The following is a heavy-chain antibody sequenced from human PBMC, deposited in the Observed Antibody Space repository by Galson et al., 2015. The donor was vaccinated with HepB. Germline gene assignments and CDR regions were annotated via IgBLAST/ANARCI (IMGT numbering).Heavy chain of an antibody. D-gene: IGHD2-2*01. CDR3: ARVICSTSCYGYWYFGL. V-gene: IGHV4-59*11. CDR2: IYYSGST. Sequence: ETLSLTCTVSGGSISTHYRSWIRQPPGRGLEWIGYIYYSGSTNYNPSLKSRVTMSVDTSKSQFSLNLSSVTAADTAVYYCARVICSTSCYGYWYFGLWGRGTLVTVSS. CDR1: GGSISTHY. J-gene: IGHJ2*01.